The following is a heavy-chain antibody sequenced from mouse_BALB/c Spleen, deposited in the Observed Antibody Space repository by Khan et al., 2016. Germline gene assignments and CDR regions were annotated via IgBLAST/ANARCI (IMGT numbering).Heavy chain of an antibody. Sequence: QVQLQQSGAELMKPGASVKISCKVTGYTLSTYWIEWVKQRPGHGLEWIGQILPGSGSTKYNEKFKGKATFTADQPSNTAYMQLRSLSSEDSAVYYCARWYGMDYWGQGTSVTVSS. CDR3: ARWYGMDY. CDR1: GYTLSTYW. V-gene: IGHV1-9*01. CDR2: ILPGSGST. J-gene: IGHJ4*01.